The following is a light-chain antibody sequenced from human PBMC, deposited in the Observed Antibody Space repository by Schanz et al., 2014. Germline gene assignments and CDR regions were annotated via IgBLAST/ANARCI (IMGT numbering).Light chain of an antibody. Sequence: EIVMTQSPDTLSVFPGERATLSCRASESVRSNLAWYQQKPGQAPRLLIYGASTRATGISARFSGSGSGTEFTLTISSLQSEDFAVYFCQQYNNWPPEGTFGQGTKVEIK. CDR3: QQYNNWPPEGT. CDR2: GAS. CDR1: ESVRSN. V-gene: IGKV3-15*01. J-gene: IGKJ1*01.